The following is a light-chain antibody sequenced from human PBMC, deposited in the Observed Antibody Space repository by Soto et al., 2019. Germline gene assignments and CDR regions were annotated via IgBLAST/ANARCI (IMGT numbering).Light chain of an antibody. V-gene: IGLV2-14*01. CDR3: SSYTSSSLCV. CDR2: EVS. J-gene: IGLJ1*01. Sequence: QSVLTQPASVSGSPGQSITISCTGTSSDVGGYTYVSWYQQHPGKAPKLMIYEVSYRPSGVSNRFSGSKSGNTASLTISGLQAEDEADYYCSSYTSSSLCVFGTGTKLTVL. CDR1: SSDVGGYTY.